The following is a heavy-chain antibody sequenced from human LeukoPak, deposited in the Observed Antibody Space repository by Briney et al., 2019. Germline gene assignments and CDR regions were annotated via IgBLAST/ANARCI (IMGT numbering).Heavy chain of an antibody. D-gene: IGHD4/OR15-4a*01. CDR1: GFTFSSYA. J-gene: IGHJ4*02. V-gene: IGHV3-23*01. CDR2: ISDSGGRT. Sequence: GGSLRLSCAASGFTFSSYAMSWVRQAPGKGLEWGSYISDSGGRTYYADSVKGRFTISRENSKNTLHLQMSSVRAADAAIYYCAKDASARLSDYWGPGTLVTVSS. CDR3: AKDASARLSDY.